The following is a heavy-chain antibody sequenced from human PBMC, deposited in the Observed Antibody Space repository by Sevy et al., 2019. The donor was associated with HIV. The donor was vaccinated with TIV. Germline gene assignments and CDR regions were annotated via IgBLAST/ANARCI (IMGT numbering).Heavy chain of an antibody. V-gene: IGHV4-34*01. Sequence: SETLSLTCAVYDGSFSGYYSSWIRQPPGKGLEWIGEINHSGSTNYNPSLKSRVTISVDTSKNQFSLKLSSVTAADTAVYYCARGGYSYGSYWGQGTLVTVSS. J-gene: IGHJ4*02. CDR2: INHSGST. CDR3: ARGGYSYGSY. CDR1: DGSFSGYY. D-gene: IGHD5-18*01.